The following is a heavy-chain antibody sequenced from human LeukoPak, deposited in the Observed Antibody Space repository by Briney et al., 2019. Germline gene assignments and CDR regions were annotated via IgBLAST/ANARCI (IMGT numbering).Heavy chain of an antibody. CDR1: GFTFSSYG. Sequence: GGSLRLSCAASGFTFSSYGVHWVRQAPGKGLEWVAVISYDGSNKYYADSVKGRFTISRDNSKNTLYLQMNSLRAEDTAVYYCAKDLRYCSSTSCYTGYYYYGMDVWGQGTTVTVSS. CDR2: ISYDGSNK. V-gene: IGHV3-30*18. J-gene: IGHJ6*02. CDR3: AKDLRYCSSTSCYTGYYYYGMDV. D-gene: IGHD2-2*02.